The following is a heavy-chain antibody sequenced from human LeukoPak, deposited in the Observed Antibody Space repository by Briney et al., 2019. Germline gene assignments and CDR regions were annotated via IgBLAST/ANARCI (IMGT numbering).Heavy chain of an antibody. CDR2: IRSKAYGGTT. V-gene: IGHV3-49*04. D-gene: IGHD6-19*01. J-gene: IGHJ6*03. Sequence: PGGSLRLSCTASGFTFGDYAMSWVRQAPGKGLEWVGFIRSKAYGGTTEYAASVKGRFTISRDDSKSIAYLQMNSLKTEDTAVYYCTSGASIAVAGPVYYYYYMDVWGKGTTVTVSS. CDR1: GFTFGDYA. CDR3: TSGASIAVAGPVYYYYYMDV.